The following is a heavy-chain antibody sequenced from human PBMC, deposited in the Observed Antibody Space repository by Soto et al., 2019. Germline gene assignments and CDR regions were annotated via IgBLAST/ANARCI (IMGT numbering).Heavy chain of an antibody. V-gene: IGHV3-13*05. CDR1: GFTFSRYD. CDR2: IGTVGDP. J-gene: IGHJ4*02. CDR3: ARETYYYDSSGYFPGY. D-gene: IGHD3-22*01. Sequence: GGSLRLSCAASGFTFSRYDMHWVRQVKGKGLEWVSGIGTVGDPFYPGSVKGRFTISRENANNSLYLQMNSLRAGDTAVYYCARETYYYDSSGYFPGYWGQGTLVTVSS.